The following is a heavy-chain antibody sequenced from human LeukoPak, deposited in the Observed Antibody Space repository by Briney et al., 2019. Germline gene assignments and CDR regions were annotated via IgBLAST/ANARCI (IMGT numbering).Heavy chain of an antibody. D-gene: IGHD3-16*01. V-gene: IGHV4-59*01. CDR3: VRDEGGLDGPYFEY. J-gene: IGHJ4*01. Sequence: SETLSLTCIVSGASMTRYYWSWIRQSPGKGLEWIGYIYYDGSTNYNPSLQSRVTISVDTSKNQFSLNLTSVTAADMAVYYCVRDEGGLDGPYFEYWGQGTRVTVSS. CDR2: IYYDGST. CDR1: GASMTRYY.